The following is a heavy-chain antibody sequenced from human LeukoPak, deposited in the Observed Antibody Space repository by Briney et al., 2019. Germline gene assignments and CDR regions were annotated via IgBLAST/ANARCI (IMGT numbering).Heavy chain of an antibody. CDR1: GGTFSSYA. CDR2: IIPIFGTA. CDR3: ARNIVVVPAAISRIGWFDP. Sequence: GASVKVSCKASGGTFSSYAISWVRQAPGQGLEWMGGIIPIFGTANYAQKFQGRVTITTDESTSTAYMELSSLRSEDTAVYYCARNIVVVPAAISRIGWFDPWGQGTLVTVSS. D-gene: IGHD2-2*01. V-gene: IGHV1-69*05. J-gene: IGHJ5*02.